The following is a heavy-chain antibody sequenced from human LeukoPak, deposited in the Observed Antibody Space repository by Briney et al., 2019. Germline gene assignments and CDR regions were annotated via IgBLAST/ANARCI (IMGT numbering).Heavy chain of an antibody. CDR1: GFTFSSYW. CDR3: ARVRGGYCSGGSCYSAFDI. CDR2: IKQDGSEK. J-gene: IGHJ3*02. Sequence: SGGSLRLSCAASGFTFSSYWMSWVRQAPGKGLEGVANIKQDGSEKYYVDSVKGRFTISRDNAQNSLYLQMNSLRAEDTAVYYCARVRGGYCSGGSCYSAFDIWGQGTMVAVSS. V-gene: IGHV3-7*04. D-gene: IGHD2-15*01.